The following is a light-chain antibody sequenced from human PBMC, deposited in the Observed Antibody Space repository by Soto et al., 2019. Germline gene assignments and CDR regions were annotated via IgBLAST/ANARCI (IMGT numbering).Light chain of an antibody. J-gene: IGLJ1*01. CDR2: EVT. CDR3: SSYTSSNTLV. Sequence: QSVLTQPASVSGSPGQSIAISCTGTRSDVGAYNYVSWYQQHPGKAPKLMISEVTNRPSGVSDRFSGSKSGNTASLTISGLQAEDEADYYCSSYTSSNTLVFGTGTKLTVL. V-gene: IGLV2-14*01. CDR1: RSDVGAYNY.